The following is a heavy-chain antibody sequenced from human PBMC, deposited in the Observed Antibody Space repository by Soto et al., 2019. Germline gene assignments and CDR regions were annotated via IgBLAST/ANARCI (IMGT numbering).Heavy chain of an antibody. Sequence: SETLSLTCAVYGGSFSGYYWSWIRQPPGKGLEWIGEINHSGSTNYNPSLKSRVTISVDTSKNQFSLKLSSVTAADTAVYYCARVRFGSNGRRFDPWGQGTLVTVS. D-gene: IGHD3-10*01. CDR3: ARVRFGSNGRRFDP. CDR2: INHSGST. J-gene: IGHJ5*02. CDR1: GGSFSGYY. V-gene: IGHV4-34*01.